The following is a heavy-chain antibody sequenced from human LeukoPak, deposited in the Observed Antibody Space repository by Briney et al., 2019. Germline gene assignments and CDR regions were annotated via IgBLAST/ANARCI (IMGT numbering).Heavy chain of an antibody. D-gene: IGHD1-26*01. CDR3: SRDPTYYLRYGYFDY. CDR2: INNVGSHI. V-gene: IGHV3-21*01. CDR1: GFMLSSSA. Sequence: GGSLRLSCAASGFMLSSSAMNWARQAPGKGLEWVSSINNVGSHIYYAGSVKGRFTISRDNTKNSLYLQMNSLRAEDTAVYYCSRDPTYYLRYGYFDYWGQGALVTVSS. J-gene: IGHJ4*02.